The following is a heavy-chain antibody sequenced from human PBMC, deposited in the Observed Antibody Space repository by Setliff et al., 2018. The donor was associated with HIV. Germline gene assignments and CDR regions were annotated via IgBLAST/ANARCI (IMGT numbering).Heavy chain of an antibody. CDR3: ARGPWSRGWSDAFDV. D-gene: IGHD6-19*01. Sequence: ASVKVSCKASGYNFIDYGRNWVRQAPGKGLEWMGWISDYNGNTKYVEKFKGRVNMTTDMSTSTAYMEVRSLTSDETAVYYCARGPWSRGWSDAFDVWGQGTMVTVSS. CDR1: GYNFIDYG. J-gene: IGHJ3*01. CDR2: ISDYNGNT. V-gene: IGHV1-18*01.